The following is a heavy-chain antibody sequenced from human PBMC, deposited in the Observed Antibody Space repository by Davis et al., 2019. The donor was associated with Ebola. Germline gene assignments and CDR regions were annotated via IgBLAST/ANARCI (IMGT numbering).Heavy chain of an antibody. CDR1: GFTFSSYA. Sequence: GGSLRPSCSASGFTFSSYAMHWVRQAPGKGLEYVSAISSNGGSTYYADSVKGRFTISRDYSKNTLSLQMNSLRVEDTAVYYCAKDVDGSFYFYYGLDVWGQGTTVTVSS. J-gene: IGHJ6*02. D-gene: IGHD1-26*01. V-gene: IGHV3-64*04. CDR3: AKDVDGSFYFYYGLDV. CDR2: ISSNGGST.